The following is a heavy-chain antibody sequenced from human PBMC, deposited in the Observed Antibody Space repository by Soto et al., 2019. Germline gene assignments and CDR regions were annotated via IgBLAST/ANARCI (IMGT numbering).Heavy chain of an antibody. J-gene: IGHJ3*02. CDR1: SGSISSSNW. CDR3: ARYGFWSGYYRVSAFDI. D-gene: IGHD3-3*01. Sequence: QVQLQESGPGLVKPSGTLSLTCAVSSGSISSSNWWSWVRQPPGKGLEWIGEIYHSGSTNYNPSLKSRVTISVDKSKNQFSLKLSSVTAADTAVYYLARYGFWSGYYRVSAFDIWGQGTMVTVSS. CDR2: IYHSGST. V-gene: IGHV4-4*02.